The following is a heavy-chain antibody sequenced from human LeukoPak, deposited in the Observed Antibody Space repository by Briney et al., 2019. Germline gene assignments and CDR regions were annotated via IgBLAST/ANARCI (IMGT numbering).Heavy chain of an antibody. CDR1: GLTFSDHY. CDR2: ISGSSIYT. J-gene: IGHJ6*02. CDR3: ARRVDYYYYGMDA. V-gene: IGHV3-11*03. Sequence: GGSLRLSCAASGLTFSDHYMSWIRQAPGKGLEWVSHISGSSIYTSYADSVKGRFTISRDNAKNSLYLQMNSLRAEDTAVYYCARRVDYYYYGMDAWGQGTTVTVSS.